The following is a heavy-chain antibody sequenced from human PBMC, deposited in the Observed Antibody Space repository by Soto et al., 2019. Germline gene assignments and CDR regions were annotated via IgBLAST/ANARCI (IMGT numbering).Heavy chain of an antibody. D-gene: IGHD5-12*01. V-gene: IGHV3-7*03. CDR2: IKQDGSEK. J-gene: IGHJ5*02. CDR1: GFTFSSYW. Sequence: PGGSLRLSCAASGFTFSSYWMSWVRQAPGKGLEWVANIKQDGSEKYYVDSVKGRFTISRDNAKNSLYLQMNSLRAEDTAVYYCARDKIKWLRLHNWFDPWGQGTLVTVSS. CDR3: ARDKIKWLRLHNWFDP.